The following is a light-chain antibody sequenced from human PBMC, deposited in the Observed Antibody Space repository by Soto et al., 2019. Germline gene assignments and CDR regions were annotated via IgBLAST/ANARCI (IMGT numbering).Light chain of an antibody. Sequence: EIVLTQSPGTLSLPPGQSATLSCRASQSVSTNSLAWYRRNPGQPPSLLIYGTSTRATGIPRRFSGSGSGTDFTLTITRLEPEDFAVYYCQQYGVSPPTFGQGTKVEVK. CDR2: GTS. V-gene: IGKV3-20*01. J-gene: IGKJ1*01. CDR1: QSVSTNS. CDR3: QQYGVSPPT.